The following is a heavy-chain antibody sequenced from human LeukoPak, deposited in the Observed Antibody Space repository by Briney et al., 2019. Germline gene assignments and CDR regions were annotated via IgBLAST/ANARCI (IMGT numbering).Heavy chain of an antibody. Sequence: ASVKVSCKASGYTFTGYYMHWVRQAPGQGLEWMGWINPNSGGTNYAQKFQGRVTMTRDTSISTAYMELSRLRSDDTAVYYCARSVVTRPYYYYYMDVWGKGTTVTVSS. J-gene: IGHJ6*03. CDR1: GYTFTGYY. CDR3: ARSVVTRPYYYYYMDV. D-gene: IGHD4-23*01. CDR2: INPNSGGT. V-gene: IGHV1-2*02.